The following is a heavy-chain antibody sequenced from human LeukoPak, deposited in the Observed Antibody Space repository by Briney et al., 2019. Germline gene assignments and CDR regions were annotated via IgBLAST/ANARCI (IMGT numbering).Heavy chain of an antibody. CDR1: GGSISSYY. V-gene: IGHV4-4*07. D-gene: IGHD2-2*02. CDR3: ARDRPYCSSTSCYTQXXFDX. J-gene: IGHJ5*02. Sequence: SETLSLTCTVSGGSISSYYWSWIRQPAGKGLEWIGRIYTSGSTNYNPSLKSRVTMSVDTSKNQFSLKLSSVTAADTAVYYCARDRPYCSSTSCYTQXXFDXXXQGXLVT. CDR2: IYTSGST.